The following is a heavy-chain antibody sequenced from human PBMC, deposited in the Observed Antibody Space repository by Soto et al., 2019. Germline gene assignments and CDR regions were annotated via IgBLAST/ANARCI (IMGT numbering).Heavy chain of an antibody. Sequence: GGSLRLSCAASGFTFSSYGMHWVRQAPGKGLEWVAVIWYDGSNKYYADSVKGRFTISRDNSKNTLYLQMNSLRAEDTAVYYCARDHGELWFGDSYGMDVWGQGTTVTVSS. D-gene: IGHD3-10*01. CDR3: ARDHGELWFGDSYGMDV. CDR2: IWYDGSNK. V-gene: IGHV3-33*01. J-gene: IGHJ6*02. CDR1: GFTFSSYG.